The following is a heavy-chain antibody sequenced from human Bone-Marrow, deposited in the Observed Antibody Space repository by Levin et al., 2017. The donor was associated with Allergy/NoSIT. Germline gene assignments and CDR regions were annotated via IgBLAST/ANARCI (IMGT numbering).Heavy chain of an antibody. CDR3: MGEAYYYDSSGYPPWDY. J-gene: IGHJ4*02. Sequence: GGSLRLSCTASGITFGDYTMSWFRQAPGKGLEWVAFIRSKPYGATTDYAASVKDRFIVSRDDSKSIAYLEMNSLKTEDTAVYYCMGEAYYYDSSGYPPWDYWGQGTLVTVSS. CDR1: GITFGDYT. V-gene: IGHV3-49*03. CDR2: IRSKPYGATT. D-gene: IGHD3-22*01.